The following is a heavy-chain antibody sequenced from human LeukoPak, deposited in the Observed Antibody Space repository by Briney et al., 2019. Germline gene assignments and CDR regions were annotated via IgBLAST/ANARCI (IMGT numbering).Heavy chain of an antibody. CDR1: GFTFGDYA. CDR2: IRSKAYGETT. CDR3: TRDRDNSGWFRGAGDY. D-gene: IGHD6-19*01. Sequence: GGSLRLSCTASGFTFGDYAMSWFRQAPGKGLEWIGFIRSKAYGETTEHAASVKGRFTVSRDDSKSIAYLQMNSLKTEDTAMYYCTRDRDNSGWFRGAGDYWGQGTLVTVSS. J-gene: IGHJ4*02. V-gene: IGHV3-49*03.